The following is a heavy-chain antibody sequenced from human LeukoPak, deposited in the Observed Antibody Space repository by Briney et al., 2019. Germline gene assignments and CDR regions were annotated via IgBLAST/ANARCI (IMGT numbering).Heavy chain of an antibody. V-gene: IGHV3-23*01. Sequence: GGALRLSCANSGFTLCGYAMSWVRQGPGEGLEWVSGISASGGSTDYADSVKGRFTISRDNSKNTLYLQMNSLRAEDTAVYYCAVVAAMGVDYWGQGTLVTVSS. J-gene: IGHJ4*02. D-gene: IGHD2-15*01. CDR3: AVVAAMGVDY. CDR2: ISASGGST. CDR1: GFTLCGYA.